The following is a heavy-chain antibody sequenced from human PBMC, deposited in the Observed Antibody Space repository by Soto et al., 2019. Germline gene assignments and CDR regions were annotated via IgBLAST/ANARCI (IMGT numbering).Heavy chain of an antibody. V-gene: IGHV1-18*01. CDR3: ARDPPIWPHPENYDAFDI. Sequence: QVQLVQSGAEVKKPGASVKVSCKSSGYTFTIYGISWVRQAPGQGLEWMGWISAYNGNTNYAQKLQGRVTMTTDTSTSTAYMELRSLRSYDTAVYYCARDPPIWPHPENYDAFDIWGQGTMVTVSS. J-gene: IGHJ3*02. D-gene: IGHD1-7*01. CDR1: GYTFTIYG. CDR2: ISAYNGNT.